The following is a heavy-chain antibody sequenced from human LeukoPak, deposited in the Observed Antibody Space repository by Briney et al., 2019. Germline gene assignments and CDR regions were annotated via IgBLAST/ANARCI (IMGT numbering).Heavy chain of an antibody. CDR1: GDSVSSNSAA. D-gene: IGHD1-26*01. CDR3: ARWEQWEPLNYYYGMDV. J-gene: IGHJ6*02. CDR2: TYYRSKWYN. Sequence: SQTLSLTCAISGDSVSSNSAAWNWIRQSPSRGLEWLGRTYYRSKWYNDYAVSVKSRITINPDTSKNQFSLQLNSVTPEDTAVYYCARWEQWEPLNYYYGMDVWGQGTTVTVSS. V-gene: IGHV6-1*01.